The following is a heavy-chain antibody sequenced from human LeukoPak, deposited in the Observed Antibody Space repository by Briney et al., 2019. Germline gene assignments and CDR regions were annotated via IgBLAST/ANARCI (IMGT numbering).Heavy chain of an antibody. V-gene: IGHV1-2*02. CDR2: INPNSRGT. D-gene: IGHD5-18*01. CDR1: GYTFTYYY. CDR3: ARRAREYSHDAFDI. J-gene: IGHJ3*02. Sequence: ASVTVSCTASGYTFTYYYMHWVRQAPGQGLEWMGWINPNSRGTDSTQKFQGRVSMTRDTSISKAYMELSRLRSDATAVYYCARRAREYSHDAFDIWGQGTMVTVSS.